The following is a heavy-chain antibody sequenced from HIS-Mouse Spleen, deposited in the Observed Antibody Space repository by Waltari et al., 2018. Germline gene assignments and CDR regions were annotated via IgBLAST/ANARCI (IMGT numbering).Heavy chain of an antibody. V-gene: IGHV4-39*07. CDR2: IYYSGST. CDR3: ARDGGIAAAGTRGYYYYYGMDV. CDR1: GGSISSSSYY. Sequence: QLQLQESGPGLVKPSETLSLTCTVSGGSISSSSYYWGWIRQPPGKGLEWIGSIYYSGSTYYNPSLKSRVTISVDTSKNQFSLKLSSVTAADTAVYYCARDGGIAAAGTRGYYYYYGMDVWGQGTTVTVSS. D-gene: IGHD6-13*01. J-gene: IGHJ6*02.